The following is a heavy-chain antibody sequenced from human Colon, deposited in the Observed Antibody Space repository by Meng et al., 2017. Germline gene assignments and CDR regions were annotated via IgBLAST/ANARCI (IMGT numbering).Heavy chain of an antibody. J-gene: IGHJ4*02. Sequence: GGSLRLSCGASGFTFRNYWMSWVRQAPGKGLEWVATIKQDGSEKYYVDSVKGRFTISRDNARNSLSLQMNSLRGEDTAVYYCARDYFYLSGGFFGRFDYWGQGTLVTVSS. CDR3: ARDYFYLSGGFFGRFDY. D-gene: IGHD2-15*01. V-gene: IGHV3-7*01. CDR2: IKQDGSEK. CDR1: GFTFRNYW.